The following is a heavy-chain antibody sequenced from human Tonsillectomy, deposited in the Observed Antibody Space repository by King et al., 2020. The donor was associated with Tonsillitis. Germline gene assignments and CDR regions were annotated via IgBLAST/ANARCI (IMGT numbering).Heavy chain of an antibody. CDR3: AKGVDTAMGGFDY. D-gene: IGHD5-18*01. CDR2: IIGSGVGT. J-gene: IGHJ4*02. V-gene: IGHV3-23*04. CDR1: GFTFSSSA. Sequence: VQLVESGGGLVQPGGSLRLSCAASGFTFSSSAMSWVRRAPGKGLEWFSAIIGSGVGTYYADSGNGRFTISRDNSNNMLYLQRNSLRAEDTAVYYCAKGVDTAMGGFDYWGQGTLVTVSS.